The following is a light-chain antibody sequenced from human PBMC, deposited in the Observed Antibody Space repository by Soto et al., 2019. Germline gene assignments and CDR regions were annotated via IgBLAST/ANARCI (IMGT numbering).Light chain of an antibody. Sequence: EIVLTQSTEPLSLSPGERSTLSCMASQSVSSSHLAWYQHKPGQAPRLLIYSASSRAAGIPDRFSGRGSETDFTLTISRLEPEDFAVYYCQQYASSPPWTFGQGTKVDIK. CDR2: SAS. J-gene: IGKJ1*01. V-gene: IGKV3-20*01. CDR1: QSVSSSH. CDR3: QQYASSPPWT.